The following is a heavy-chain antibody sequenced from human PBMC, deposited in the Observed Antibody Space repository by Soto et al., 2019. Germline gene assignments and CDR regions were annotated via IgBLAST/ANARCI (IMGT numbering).Heavy chain of an antibody. CDR2: INAGNGNS. Sequence: QVQLVQSGAEVKKPGASVKVSCKASGYTFTNYAIHWVRQAPGQRLEWMGWINAGNGNSKYSQKFQGRVTITRDTSASTAYMELSSLRSEDTAVYYCARGSVYYGSGITVDYWGQGTLVTVSS. V-gene: IGHV1-3*01. CDR1: GYTFTNYA. CDR3: ARGSVYYGSGITVDY. D-gene: IGHD3-10*01. J-gene: IGHJ4*02.